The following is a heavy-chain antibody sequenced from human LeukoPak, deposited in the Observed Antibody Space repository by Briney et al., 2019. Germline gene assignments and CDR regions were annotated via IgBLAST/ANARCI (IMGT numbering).Heavy chain of an antibody. CDR2: ISKGGDTR. J-gene: IGHJ4*02. CDR3: TKVTLRWSRD. V-gene: IGHV3-48*01. CDR1: GFSFSIYG. Sequence: GGSLRLSCVGSGFSFSIYGMSWVRQAPGKGLEWVSYISKGGDTRHYAASVRGRFTISRDNAKNSLYLEMDSLSAEDTAVYYCTKVTLRWSRDWGQGTLVTVSS. D-gene: IGHD3-22*01.